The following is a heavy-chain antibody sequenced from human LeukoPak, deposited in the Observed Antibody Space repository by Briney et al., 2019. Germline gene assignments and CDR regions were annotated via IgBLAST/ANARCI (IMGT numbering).Heavy chain of an antibody. J-gene: IGHJ3*02. CDR2: VYTIEST. CDR1: GGSISNYY. CDR3: ARWDGGYDVFDI. V-gene: IGHV4-4*07. D-gene: IGHD5-12*01. Sequence: SGTLSLTCTVSGGSISNYYWSWIRQPAGKGLEWIGRVYTIESTINPSLKSRVTMSIDTSRNQFSLKLSSVTAADTAVYYCARWDGGYDVFDIWGQGAMVTVSS.